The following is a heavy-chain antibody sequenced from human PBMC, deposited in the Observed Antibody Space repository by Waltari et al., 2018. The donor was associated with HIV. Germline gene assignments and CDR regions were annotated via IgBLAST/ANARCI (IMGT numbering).Heavy chain of an antibody. D-gene: IGHD1-7*01. CDR3: ARGGTGTFDY. Sequence: QVQLQQWGAGLLKPSETLSLTCAVYGVSFSGYYWRWIRQPQGEGLEWTGEINNRGSTNNSQSLRGRVTLSVDTSKNQFSLKLSSVTAADTAVYYCARGGTGTFDYWGQGTLVTVSS. CDR2: INNRGST. V-gene: IGHV4-34*01. J-gene: IGHJ4*02. CDR1: GVSFSGYY.